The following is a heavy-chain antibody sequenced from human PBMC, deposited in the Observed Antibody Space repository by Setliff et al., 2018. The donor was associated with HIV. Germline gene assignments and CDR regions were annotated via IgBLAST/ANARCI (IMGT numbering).Heavy chain of an antibody. CDR1: GGTFSNSG. V-gene: IGHV1-69*13. D-gene: IGHD3-10*01. J-gene: IGHJ6*03. CDR3: ARDRPHQHYFELYSFYYMEL. CDR2: VIPIFDKT. Sequence: ASVKVSCKASGGTFSNSGISWVRQAPAQGLEWMGGVIPIFDKTTYAQKFQGRVTITADEATNTVFMELSNLRSDDTAVYYCARDRPHQHYFELYSFYYMELWGKGTTVTVSS.